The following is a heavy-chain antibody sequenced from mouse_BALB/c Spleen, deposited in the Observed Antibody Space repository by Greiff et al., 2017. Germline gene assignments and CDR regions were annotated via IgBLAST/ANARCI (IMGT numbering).Heavy chain of an antibody. CDR2: IRNKANGYTT. CDR1: GFTFTDYY. D-gene: IGHD1-1*01. J-gene: IGHJ3*01. Sequence: EVKLMESGGGLVQPGGSLRLSCATSGFTFTDYYMSWVRQPPGKALEWLGFIRNKANGYTTEYSASVKGRFTISRDNSQSILYLQMNTLRAEDSATYYCARDVYYVAYWGQGTLVTVSA. V-gene: IGHV7-3*02. CDR3: ARDVYYVAY.